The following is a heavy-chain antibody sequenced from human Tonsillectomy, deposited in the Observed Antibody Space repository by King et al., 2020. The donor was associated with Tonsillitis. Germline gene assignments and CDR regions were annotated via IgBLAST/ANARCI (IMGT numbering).Heavy chain of an antibody. D-gene: IGHD5-12*01. CDR3: ARDIDNSGNGHFDI. CDR1: GDSISSGGYY. J-gene: IGHJ3*02. V-gene: IGHV4-31*03. Sequence: VQLQESGPGLVKPSQTLSLNCTVSGDSISSGGYYWSWIRQHPGKGLEWIGYNHYSGSTYYNPSLKSRVSISLDTSKNQFSLTLRSVSAADTAVYYCARDIDNSGNGHFDIWGQGTMVTVSS. CDR2: NHYSGST.